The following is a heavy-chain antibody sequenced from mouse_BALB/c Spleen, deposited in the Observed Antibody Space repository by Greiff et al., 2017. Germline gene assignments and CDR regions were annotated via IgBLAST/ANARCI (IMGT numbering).Heavy chain of an antibody. J-gene: IGHJ4*01. D-gene: IGHD1-1*02. V-gene: IGHV1-14*01. Sequence: EVQGVESGPELVKPGASVKMSCKASGYTFTSYVMHWVKQKPGQGLEWIGYINPYNDGTKYNEKFKGKATLTSDKSSSTAYMELSSLTSEDSAVYYCARSGTRYAMDYWGQGTSVTVSS. CDR3: ARSGTRYAMDY. CDR2: INPYNDGT. CDR1: GYTFTSYV.